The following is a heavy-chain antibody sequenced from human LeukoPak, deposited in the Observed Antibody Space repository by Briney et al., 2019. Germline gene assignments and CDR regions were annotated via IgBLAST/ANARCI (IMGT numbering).Heavy chain of an antibody. V-gene: IGHV4-59*01. D-gene: IGHD6-6*01. CDR1: GGSISSYY. CDR3: ARGPTRPSGYFDY. CDR2: LYYSGST. Sequence: PSETLSLTCTVSGGSISSYYWSWIRQPPGKALVWIGYLYYSGSTNYNPSLKSRVTISVDTSKNQFSLKLSSVTAADTAVYYCARGPTRPSGYFDYWGQGTLVTVSS. J-gene: IGHJ4*02.